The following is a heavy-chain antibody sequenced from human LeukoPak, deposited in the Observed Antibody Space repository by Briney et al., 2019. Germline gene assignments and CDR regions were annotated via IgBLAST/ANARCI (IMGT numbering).Heavy chain of an antibody. CDR2: IYASGYT. J-gene: IGHJ6*02. CDR3: ARDPTSGEAAAGLFYYYYYYGMDV. CDR1: GGSISSYY. V-gene: IGHV4-4*07. Sequence: SETLSLTCTVSGGSISSYYWSWIRQPAGKGLEWIGRIYASGYTNSNPSLKSRVTMSVDTSKNQFSLKLSSVTAADTAVYYCARDPTSGEAAAGLFYYYYYYGMDVWGQGTTVTVSS. D-gene: IGHD6-13*01.